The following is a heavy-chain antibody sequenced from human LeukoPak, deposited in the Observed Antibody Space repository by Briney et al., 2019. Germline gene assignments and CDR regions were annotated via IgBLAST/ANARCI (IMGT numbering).Heavy chain of an antibody. J-gene: IGHJ4*02. Sequence: GASVKVSCKASGYTFTGYYMHWVRQAPGQGLEWMGWINPNSGGTNYAQKFQGRVTMTGDTSISTAYMELSRLRSDDTAAYYCARYCSGGSCYSTRRAFDYWGQGTLVTVSS. CDR3: ARYCSGGSCYSTRRAFDY. CDR1: GYTFTGYY. V-gene: IGHV1-2*02. D-gene: IGHD2-15*01. CDR2: INPNSGGT.